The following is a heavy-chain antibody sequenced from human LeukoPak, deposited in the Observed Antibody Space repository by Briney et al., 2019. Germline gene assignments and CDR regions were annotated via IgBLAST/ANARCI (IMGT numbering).Heavy chain of an antibody. Sequence: SQTLFLTCTVSGGSISSGSYYWSWIRQPAGKGLEWIGRIYTSGSTNYNPSLKSRVTISVDTSKNQFSLKLSSVTAADTAVYYCARARILGYCSGGSCYSLDYWGQGTLVTVSS. V-gene: IGHV4-61*02. J-gene: IGHJ4*02. D-gene: IGHD2-15*01. CDR2: IYTSGST. CDR1: GGSISSGSYY. CDR3: ARARILGYCSGGSCYSLDY.